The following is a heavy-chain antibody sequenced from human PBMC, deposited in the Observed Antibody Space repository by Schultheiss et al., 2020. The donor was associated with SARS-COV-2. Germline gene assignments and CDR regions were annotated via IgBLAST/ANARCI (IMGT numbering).Heavy chain of an antibody. CDR3: ARGRYSSSWYGTDY. J-gene: IGHJ4*02. CDR1: GFTFSTYA. D-gene: IGHD6-13*01. V-gene: IGHV3-23*01. Sequence: GESLKISCAASGFTFSTYAMSWVRQAPGKGLEWVSAISGSGGSTYYADSVKGRFTISRDNSKNTLYLQMNSLRAEDTAVYYCARGRYSSSWYGTDYWGQGTLVTVSS. CDR2: ISGSGGST.